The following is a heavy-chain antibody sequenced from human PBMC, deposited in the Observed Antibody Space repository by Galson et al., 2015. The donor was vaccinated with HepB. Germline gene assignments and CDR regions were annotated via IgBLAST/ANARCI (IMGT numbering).Heavy chain of an antibody. D-gene: IGHD1-26*01. V-gene: IGHV3-48*04. CDR1: GFTFSSYS. Sequence: SLRLSCAASGFTFSSYSMNWVRQAPGKGLEWISYISTSSSIIYYADSVKGRFTISRDNAKNSLYLQMNSLRAEDTAVYYCATLTDSVGNWGQGTLVTVSS. CDR2: ISTSSSII. CDR3: ATLTDSVGN. J-gene: IGHJ4*02.